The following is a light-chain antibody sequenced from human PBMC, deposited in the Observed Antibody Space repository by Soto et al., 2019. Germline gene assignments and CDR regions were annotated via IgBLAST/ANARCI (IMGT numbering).Light chain of an antibody. J-gene: IGKJ4*01. CDR3: QQYYDRPLLT. CDR1: ESVGSN. Sequence: MTQSPATLSVSPGERVTLFCRATESVGSNLAWYQQKLGQAPRLLIYGASTRATGVPDRFSGSGSGTEFTLSVSSLQSEDFAIYYCQQYYDRPLLTFGGGTKVDIK. CDR2: GAS. V-gene: IGKV3-15*01.